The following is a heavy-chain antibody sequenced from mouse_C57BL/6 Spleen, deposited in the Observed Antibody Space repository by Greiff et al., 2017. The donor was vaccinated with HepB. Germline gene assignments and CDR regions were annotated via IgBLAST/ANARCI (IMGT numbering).Heavy chain of an antibody. V-gene: IGHV1-81*01. J-gene: IGHJ4*01. CDR2: IYPRSGNT. CDR3: ARDGDYEGDY. D-gene: IGHD2-4*01. CDR1: GYTFTSYG. Sequence: QVQLQQSGAELARPGASVKLSCKASGYTFTSYGISWVKQRTGQGLEWIGEIYPRSGNTYYNEKLKGKATLTADKSSSTAYMELRSLTSEDSAVYFCARDGDYEGDYWGQGTSVTVSS.